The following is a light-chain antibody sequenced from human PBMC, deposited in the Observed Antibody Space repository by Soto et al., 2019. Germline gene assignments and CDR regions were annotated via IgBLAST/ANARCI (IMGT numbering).Light chain of an antibody. CDR1: QSISSY. CDR2: AAS. V-gene: IGKV1-39*01. CDR3: QQSYSTPWT. Sequence: DIQMTQSPSSLSASVXXXVXXTCRASQSISSYLNWYQQKPGKAPKLLIYAASSLQSGVPSRFSGSGSGTDFTLTISSLQPEDFATYYCQQSYSTPWTFGQGTK. J-gene: IGKJ1*01.